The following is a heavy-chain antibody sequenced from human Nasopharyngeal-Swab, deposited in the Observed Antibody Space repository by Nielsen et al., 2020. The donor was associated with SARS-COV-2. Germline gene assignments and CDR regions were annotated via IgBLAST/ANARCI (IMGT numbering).Heavy chain of an antibody. D-gene: IGHD1-26*01. Sequence: GSLRLSSAVSGGSISSSNWWRWVRQPPGKGLEWIGEIYHSGSTNYNPSLKSRVTISVDESKNQFSLKLSSVTAADTAVYFCARDVVGATTTDAFDIWGQGTMVTVSS. CDR3: ARDVVGATTTDAFDI. J-gene: IGHJ3*02. CDR1: GGSISSSNW. V-gene: IGHV4-4*01. CDR2: IYHSGST.